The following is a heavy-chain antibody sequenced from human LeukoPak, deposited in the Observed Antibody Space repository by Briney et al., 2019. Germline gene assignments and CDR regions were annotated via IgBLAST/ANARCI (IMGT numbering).Heavy chain of an antibody. V-gene: IGHV5-51*01. CDR3: ARSGGSWYMPYYYYYGMDV. CDR2: IYPGDSDT. Sequence: GESLMISCKGSGYSFTSYWIGWVRQMPGKGLEWMGIIYPGDSDTRYSPSFQGQVTISADKSISTAYLQWSSLKASDTAMYYCARSGGSWYMPYYYYYGMDVWGQGTTVTVSS. D-gene: IGHD6-13*01. J-gene: IGHJ6*02. CDR1: GYSFTSYW.